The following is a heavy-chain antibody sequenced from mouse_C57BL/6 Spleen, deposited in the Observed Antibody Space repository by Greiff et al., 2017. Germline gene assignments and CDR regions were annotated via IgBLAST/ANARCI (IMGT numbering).Heavy chain of an antibody. CDR1: GYTFTSYW. D-gene: IGHD2-4*01. Sequence: QVQLQQPGAELVRPGSSVKLSCKASGYTFTSYWMDWVKQRPGQGLEWIGNIYPSDSETHYNQKFKDKATLTVDKSSSTVYMELSRLTSEDSAVYFCARHEEGYDSLFAYWGQGTLVTVSA. J-gene: IGHJ3*01. V-gene: IGHV1-61*01. CDR3: ARHEEGYDSLFAY. CDR2: IYPSDSET.